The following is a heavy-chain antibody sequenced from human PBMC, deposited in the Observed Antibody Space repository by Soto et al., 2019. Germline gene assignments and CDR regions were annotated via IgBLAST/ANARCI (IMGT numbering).Heavy chain of an antibody. CDR3: AGSDWGEGFDY. J-gene: IGHJ4*02. V-gene: IGHV3-30-3*01. CDR2: ISYDGSNK. CDR1: GFTFSSYA. D-gene: IGHD1-26*01. Sequence: QVQLVESGGGVVQPGRSLRLSCAASGFTFSSYAMHWVRQAPGKGLEWVAVISYDGSNKYYADSVKGRFTISRDNSKNTLYLQMNSLRAEDTAVYYGAGSDWGEGFDYWGQGTLVTVSS.